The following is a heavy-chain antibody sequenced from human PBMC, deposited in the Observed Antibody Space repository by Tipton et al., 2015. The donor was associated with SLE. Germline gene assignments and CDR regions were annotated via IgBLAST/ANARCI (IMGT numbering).Heavy chain of an antibody. CDR2: VYYSGRT. CDR1: GDSMSGFS. V-gene: IGHV4-59*01. D-gene: IGHD6-19*01. CDR3: ASGRAVAGGDYFDY. J-gene: IGHJ4*02. Sequence: TLSLTCTVSGDSMSGFSWSWVRQPPGKGLEWIAYVYYSGRTNYNASLKSRVTISLDRSKNQFSLRVNSVTAADTAVYYCASGRAVAGGDYFDYWGQGTLVTVSS.